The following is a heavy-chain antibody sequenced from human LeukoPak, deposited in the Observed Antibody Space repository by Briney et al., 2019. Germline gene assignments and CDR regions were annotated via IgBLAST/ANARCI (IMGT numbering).Heavy chain of an antibody. CDR3: ARVLHYGSGSYYNDYWFDP. J-gene: IGHJ5*02. V-gene: IGHV1-18*04. CDR1: GYTFTSYG. Sequence: ASVKVSCKASGYTFTSYGISWVRQAPGQGLEWMGWISAYNGNTNYAQKLQGRVTMTTDTSTSTAYMELRSLRSDDTAVYYCARVLHYGSGSYYNDYWFDPWSQGTLVTVSS. CDR2: ISAYNGNT. D-gene: IGHD3-10*01.